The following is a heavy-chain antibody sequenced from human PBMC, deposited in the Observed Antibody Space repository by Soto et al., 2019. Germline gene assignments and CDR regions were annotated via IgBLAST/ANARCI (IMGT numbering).Heavy chain of an antibody. Sequence: QVRLQESGPGLVKASQTLSLTCSVSGSYITSGDYHWTWIRQAPGKGLEWIGYISHSETTYYSPALKKRIIIAPDFSMNQCSLRLNSVTAADTAVYFCAGFGVGDRDDKWGQGTLVTVSS. CDR3: AGFGVGDRDDK. CDR2: ISHSETT. CDR1: GSYITSGDYH. V-gene: IGHV4-30-4*01. J-gene: IGHJ4*02. D-gene: IGHD1-26*01.